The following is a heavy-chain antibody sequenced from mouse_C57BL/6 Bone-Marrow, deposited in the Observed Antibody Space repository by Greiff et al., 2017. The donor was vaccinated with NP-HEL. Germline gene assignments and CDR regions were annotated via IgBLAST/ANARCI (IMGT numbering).Heavy chain of an antibody. J-gene: IGHJ1*03. CDR3: ARRRPRYFDV. CDR2: ISSGGSYT. CDR1: GFTFSSYG. V-gene: IGHV5-6*02. Sequence: EVKLQESGGDLVKPGGSLKLSCAASGFTFSSYGMSWVRQTPDKRLEWVATISSGGSYTYYPDSVKGRFTISRDNAKNTLYLQMSSLKSEDTAMYYCARRRPRYFDVWGTGTTVTVSS.